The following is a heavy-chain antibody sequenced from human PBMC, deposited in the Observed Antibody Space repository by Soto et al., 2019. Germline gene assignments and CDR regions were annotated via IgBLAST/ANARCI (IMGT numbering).Heavy chain of an antibody. D-gene: IGHD1-1*01. V-gene: IGHV4-59*01. CDR2: IYYSGST. CDR1: GGSISSYY. J-gene: IGHJ5*02. CDR3: ARVWNEDWFDP. Sequence: KPSETLSLTCTVSGGSISSYYWSWIRQPPGKGLEWIGYIYYSGSTNYNPSLKSRVTISVDTSKNQFSLKLSSVTAADTAVYYCARVWNEDWFDPWGQGTLVTVSS.